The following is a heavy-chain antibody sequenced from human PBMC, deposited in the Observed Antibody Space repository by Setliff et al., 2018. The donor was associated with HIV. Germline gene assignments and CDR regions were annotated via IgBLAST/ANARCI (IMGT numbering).Heavy chain of an antibody. Sequence: GGSLRLSCAASGFTFSSYCMNWVRQAPGKGLEWLSYIDRSSSTIYYADSVKGRFTISRDSAKNSLYLQMNSLRAEDTALYYCARARRGGTNWFDPWGQGTLVTVSS. D-gene: IGHD3-16*01. CDR1: GFTFSSYC. V-gene: IGHV3-48*04. CDR2: IDRSSSTI. CDR3: ARARRGGTNWFDP. J-gene: IGHJ5*02.